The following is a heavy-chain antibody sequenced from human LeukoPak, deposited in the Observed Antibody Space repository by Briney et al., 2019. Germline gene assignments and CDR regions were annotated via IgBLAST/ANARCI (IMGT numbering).Heavy chain of an antibody. CDR2: IIPIFGTA. Sequence: GASVNVSCKASGYTFTGYYLHWVRLAPGQGLEWMGGIIPIFGTANYAQKFQGRVTITADESTSTAYMELSSLRSEDTAVYYCARSYVDTAMDHWGQGTLVTVSS. D-gene: IGHD5-18*01. CDR1: GYTFTGYY. J-gene: IGHJ4*02. CDR3: ARSYVDTAMDH. V-gene: IGHV1-69*13.